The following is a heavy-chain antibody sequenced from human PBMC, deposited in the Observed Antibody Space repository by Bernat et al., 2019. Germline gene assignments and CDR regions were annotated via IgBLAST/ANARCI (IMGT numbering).Heavy chain of an antibody. CDR1: GFTFSSYG. CDR2: ISYAGSNK. Sequence: QVQLVESGGGVVQPGRSLRLSCAASGFTFSSYGMHWVRQAPGKGLEWVAVISYAGSNKYYADSVKGRFTISRDNSKNTLYLQMNSLRAEDTAVYYCAKDLLLWFGEEDETPNYYYGMDVWGQGTTVTVSS. D-gene: IGHD3-10*01. CDR3: AKDLLLWFGEEDETPNYYYGMDV. J-gene: IGHJ6*02. V-gene: IGHV3-30*18.